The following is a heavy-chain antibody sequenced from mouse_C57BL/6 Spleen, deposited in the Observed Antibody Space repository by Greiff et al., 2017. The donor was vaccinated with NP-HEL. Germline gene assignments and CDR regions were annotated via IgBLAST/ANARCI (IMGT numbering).Heavy chain of an antibody. CDR1: GYTFTSYW. CDR2: INPSNGGT. D-gene: IGHD2-4*01. Sequence: VQLQQSGTELVKPGASVKLSCKASGYTFTSYWIHWVKQRPGQGLEWIGNINPSNGGTNYNEKFKSKATLTVDKSSSTAYMQLSSLTSEDSAVYYCARVYYDYPYAMDYWGQGTSVTVSS. J-gene: IGHJ4*01. CDR3: ARVYYDYPYAMDY. V-gene: IGHV1-53*01.